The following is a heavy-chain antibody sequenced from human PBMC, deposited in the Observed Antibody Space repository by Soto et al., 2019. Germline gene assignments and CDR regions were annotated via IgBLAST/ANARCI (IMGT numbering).Heavy chain of an antibody. Sequence: EEQLAESGGGLVQPGGSLRLSCAASGLVISSSYMGWVRQAPGKGLEWVSGLYVDGRTYYTDSVKDRFTISRDDSKNTVYLQMNGLIVDDTAIYYCARQVGSYWYFDLWGRGTLVTVSS. D-gene: IGHD1-26*01. V-gene: IGHV3-66*04. CDR2: LYVDGRT. J-gene: IGHJ2*01. CDR1: GLVISSSY. CDR3: ARQVGSYWYFDL.